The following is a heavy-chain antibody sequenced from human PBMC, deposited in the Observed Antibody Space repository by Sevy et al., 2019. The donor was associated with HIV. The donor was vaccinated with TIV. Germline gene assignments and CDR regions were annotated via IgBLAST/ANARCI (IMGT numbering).Heavy chain of an antibody. CDR2: IYTSGST. CDR1: GGSISSYY. D-gene: IGHD6-19*01. CDR3: ARDVGIAVAGTPGGMDV. Sequence: SETLSLTCTVSGGSISSYYWSWIRQPAGKGLEWIGRIYTSGSTNYNPSLKSRVTMSVDTSKNQFSLKLSFVTAADTAVYYCARDVGIAVAGTPGGMDVWGQGTTVTVSS. V-gene: IGHV4-4*07. J-gene: IGHJ6*02.